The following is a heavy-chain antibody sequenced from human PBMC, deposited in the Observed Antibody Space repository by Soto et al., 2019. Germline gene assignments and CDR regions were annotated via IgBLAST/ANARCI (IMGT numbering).Heavy chain of an antibody. V-gene: IGHV4-34*01. CDR3: ARGGRYYGSGSYYFDY. CDR1: GGSFSGYY. CDR2: INHSGST. J-gene: IGHJ4*02. D-gene: IGHD3-10*01. Sequence: SETLSLTCAVYGGSFSGYYWSWIGQPPGKGLEWIGEINHSGSTNYNPSLKSRVTISVDTSKNQFSLKLSSVTAADTAVYYCARGGRYYGSGSYYFDYWGQGTLVTVSS.